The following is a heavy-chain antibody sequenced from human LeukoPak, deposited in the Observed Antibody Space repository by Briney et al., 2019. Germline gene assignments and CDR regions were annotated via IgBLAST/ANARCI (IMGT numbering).Heavy chain of an antibody. Sequence: GGSLRLSCVASGFTFSNYEINWVRQAPGKRLEWLSYISNSGSTIYYTEPVKGRFTISRDNAKNSLYLQMNSLRAEDTAVYYCAKSSSWYLSLLRFDYWGQGTLVTVSS. D-gene: IGHD6-13*01. CDR1: GFTFSNYE. CDR3: AKSSSWYLSLLRFDY. J-gene: IGHJ4*02. V-gene: IGHV3-48*03. CDR2: ISNSGSTI.